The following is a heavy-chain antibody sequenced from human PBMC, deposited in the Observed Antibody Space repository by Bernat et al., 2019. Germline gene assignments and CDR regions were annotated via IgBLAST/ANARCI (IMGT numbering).Heavy chain of an antibody. J-gene: IGHJ6*02. Sequence: QVQLVQSGAEVKKPGASVMVSCKASGYTFTSYGISWVRQAPGQGLEWMGWISAYNGNTNYAQKLQGRVTMTPDTSTSTAYMELRSLRSDDTAVYYCARAFYCSSTSCYSYYGMDVWGQGTTVTVSS. V-gene: IGHV1-18*04. CDR2: ISAYNGNT. CDR3: ARAFYCSSTSCYSYYGMDV. D-gene: IGHD2-2*01. CDR1: GYTFTSYG.